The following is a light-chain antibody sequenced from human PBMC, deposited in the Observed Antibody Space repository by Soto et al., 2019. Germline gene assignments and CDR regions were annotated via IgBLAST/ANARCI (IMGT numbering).Light chain of an antibody. Sequence: QSALTQPRSVSGSSGQSVTISCTGTSSDVGGYNYVSWYQHHPGKAPKLMIYDVSKRPSGVPDRFSGSKSGNTASLTISGLQAEDEADYYCCSYAGSYTQVFGGGTKLTVL. V-gene: IGLV2-11*01. CDR1: SSDVGGYNY. CDR3: CSYAGSYTQV. J-gene: IGLJ3*02. CDR2: DVS.